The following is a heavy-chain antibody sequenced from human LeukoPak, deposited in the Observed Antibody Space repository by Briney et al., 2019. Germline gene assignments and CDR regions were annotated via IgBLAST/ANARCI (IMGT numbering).Heavy chain of an antibody. Sequence: ASVNVSCKASGYTFTSYGISWVRQAPGQGLEWMGWISAYNGNTNYAQKLQGRVTMTTDTSTSTAYMELRSLRSDDTAVYYCARMYYYDSSGYYTEYFQHWGQGTLVTVSS. CDR3: ARMYYYDSSGYYTEYFQH. V-gene: IGHV1-18*01. CDR1: GYTFTSYG. CDR2: ISAYNGNT. D-gene: IGHD3-22*01. J-gene: IGHJ1*01.